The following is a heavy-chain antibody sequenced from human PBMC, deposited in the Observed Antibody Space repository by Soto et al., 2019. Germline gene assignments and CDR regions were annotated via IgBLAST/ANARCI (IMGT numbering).Heavy chain of an antibody. CDR1: GFTFSNAW. CDR2: IKSKTDGGTT. CDR3: TTDSYSTIIIVRFDY. D-gene: IGHD3-22*01. Sequence: GGSLRLSCAASGFTFSNAWINWVRQAPGKGLEWVGRIKSKTDGGTTDFAEPVKGRFAISRDDSNNMVYLQMSSLKIEDTAVYYCTTDSYSTIIIVRFDYRGHGTLVTVSS. V-gene: IGHV3-15*07. J-gene: IGHJ4*01.